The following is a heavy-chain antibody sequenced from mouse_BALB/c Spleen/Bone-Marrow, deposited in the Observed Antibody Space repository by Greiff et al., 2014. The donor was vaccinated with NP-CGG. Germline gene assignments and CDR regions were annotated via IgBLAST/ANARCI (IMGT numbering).Heavy chain of an antibody. CDR2: IWAGGST. CDR3: ARDNYGSRVFDY. D-gene: IGHD1-1*01. J-gene: IGHJ2*01. V-gene: IGHV2-9*02. CDR1: GFSLTSYG. Sequence: VQRVESGPGLVAPSQSLSITCTVSGFSLTSYGVHWVRQPPGKGLEWLGVIWAGGSTNYISALMSRQSISKDNSKSQVFLKMNSLQTDDTAMYYCARDNYGSRVFDYWGQGTTLTVSS.